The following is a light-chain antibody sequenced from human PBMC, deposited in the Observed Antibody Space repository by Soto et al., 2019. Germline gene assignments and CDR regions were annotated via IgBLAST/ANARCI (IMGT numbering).Light chain of an antibody. CDR2: DVS. CDR1: SSDVGRYNY. V-gene: IGLV2-11*01. CDR3: CSYAGSPYV. J-gene: IGLJ1*01. Sequence: QSVLTQPRSVSGSPGQSVTISCTGTSSDVGRYNYVSWDQHHPGKAPKLMIYDVSTRPSGVPDRFSGSKSGTTASLTISGLQAEDEADYYCCSYAGSPYVFGTGTKVTVL.